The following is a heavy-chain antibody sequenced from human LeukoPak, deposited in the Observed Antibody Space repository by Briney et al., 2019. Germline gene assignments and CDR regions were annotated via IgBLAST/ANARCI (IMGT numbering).Heavy chain of an antibody. D-gene: IGHD5-18*01. Sequence: GRSLRLSCAASGFTFDDYAMHWVRQAPGKGLEWVSGISWNSGSIVYADSVKGRFTISRDNAKNSLYLQMNSLRAEDTALYYCAKGGPPRGYSYGFRFGYWGQGTLVTVSS. V-gene: IGHV3-9*01. CDR3: AKGGPPRGYSYGFRFGY. CDR1: GFTFDDYA. J-gene: IGHJ4*02. CDR2: ISWNSGSI.